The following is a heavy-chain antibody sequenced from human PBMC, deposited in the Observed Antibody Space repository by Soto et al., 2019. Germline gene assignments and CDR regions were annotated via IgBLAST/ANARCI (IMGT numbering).Heavy chain of an antibody. D-gene: IGHD2-15*01. CDR2: INPDNGNT. V-gene: IGHV1-3*01. J-gene: IGHJ5*02. CDR1: GYTFTRYT. CDR3: ARGIATGQLDP. Sequence: VSVKVSCKASGYTFTRYTMNWVLQAPGQRLEWMGWINPDNGNTKSSQKFQDRVIITRDTSASTAYMDLSSLRSEDTAVYYCARGIATGQLDPWGQGTLVTVSS.